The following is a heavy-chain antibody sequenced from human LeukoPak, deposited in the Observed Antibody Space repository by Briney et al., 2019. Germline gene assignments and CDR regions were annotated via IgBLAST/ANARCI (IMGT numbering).Heavy chain of an antibody. CDR1: GFTFSSYE. V-gene: IGHV3-48*03. Sequence: PWGSLRLSCAASGFTFSSYEMNWVRQAPGKGLEWVSYIRSSGSIIFYADSVKGRFTISRDNAKNSLYLQMNSLRAEDTAVYYCARVNDYGGNDDAFDIWGQGTMVTVSS. CDR3: ARVNDYGGNDDAFDI. D-gene: IGHD4-23*01. J-gene: IGHJ3*02. CDR2: IRSSGSII.